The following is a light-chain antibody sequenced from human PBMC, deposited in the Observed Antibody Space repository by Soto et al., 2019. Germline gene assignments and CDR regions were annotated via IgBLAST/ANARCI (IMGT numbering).Light chain of an antibody. V-gene: IGKV1-12*01. CDR2: TAS. Sequence: EIPMTQTKSSVSASVGDRFTITCWASQNVGDSLAWYRHKPGKAPQLLIQTASTLVRETPSRFSGSGSGTEFLLTINNLQPEDFATYYCQQSYTLPRTFGQGTNVDNK. J-gene: IGKJ1*01. CDR3: QQSYTLPRT. CDR1: QNVGDS.